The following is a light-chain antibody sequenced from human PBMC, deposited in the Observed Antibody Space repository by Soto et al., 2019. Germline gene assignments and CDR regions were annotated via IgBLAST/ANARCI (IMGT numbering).Light chain of an antibody. CDR3: QQYHEWPLT. Sequence: EIVMTQSPATLSVSPGERVTLSCRASQSVRSNLAGYQQKPGQAPRLLIYGASTRATGIPARFSGSGSGTESILTINSLQSEDFAVYYCQQYHEWPLTFGGGTRVEI. V-gene: IGKV3-15*01. CDR1: QSVRSN. J-gene: IGKJ4*01. CDR2: GAS.